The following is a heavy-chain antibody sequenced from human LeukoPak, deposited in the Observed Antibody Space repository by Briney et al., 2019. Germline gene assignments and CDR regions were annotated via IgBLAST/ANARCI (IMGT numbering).Heavy chain of an antibody. V-gene: IGHV4-61*02. Sequence: SETLSLTCTVSGGSISSGSYYWSWIRQPAGKGLEWIGRIYTSGSTNYNPSLKSRVTISVDASKNQFSLKLSSVTAADTAVYYCARSQRWEVAMVYYYYYMDVWGKGTTVTVSS. D-gene: IGHD5-18*01. J-gene: IGHJ6*03. CDR1: GGSISSGSYY. CDR2: IYTSGST. CDR3: ARSQRWEVAMVYYYYYMDV.